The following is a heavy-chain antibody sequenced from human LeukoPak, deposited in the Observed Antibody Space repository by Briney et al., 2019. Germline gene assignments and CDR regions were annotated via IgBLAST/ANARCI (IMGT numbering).Heavy chain of an antibody. CDR1: GYTFTGYY. Sequence: ASVKVSCKASGYTFTGYYMHWVRQAPGQGLEWMGWINPNSGGTNYAQKFQGRVTMTRDTPISTAYMELSRLRSDDTAVYYCAREGTAMVTLDYWGQGTLVTVSS. CDR3: AREGTAMVTLDY. CDR2: INPNSGGT. D-gene: IGHD5-18*01. J-gene: IGHJ4*02. V-gene: IGHV1-2*02.